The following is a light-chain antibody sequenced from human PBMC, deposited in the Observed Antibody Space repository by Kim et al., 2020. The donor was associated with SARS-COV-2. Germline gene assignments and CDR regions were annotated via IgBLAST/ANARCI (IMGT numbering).Light chain of an antibody. V-gene: IGKV1-5*01. CDR3: QQYNSWT. J-gene: IGKJ1*01. Sequence: DIQMTQSPSTLSASVGDRVTITCRASQRISSWLAWYQQKPGKAPKLLIYDASSLESGVPSRFSGSGSGTEFTLTISSLQPDDFATYYCQQYNSWTFGQGTKVDIK. CDR1: QRISSW. CDR2: DAS.